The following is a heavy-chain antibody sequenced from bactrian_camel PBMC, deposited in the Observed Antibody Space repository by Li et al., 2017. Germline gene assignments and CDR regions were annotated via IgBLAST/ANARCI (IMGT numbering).Heavy chain of an antibody. V-gene: IGHV3S7*01. D-gene: IGHD2*01. CDR1: GFTFSSAA. J-gene: IGHJ6*01. CDR3: VRVPVLDTVVVVTATPEYLGY. CDR2: IYSDGSNT. Sequence: HVQLVESGGGLVQPGGSLRLSCAASGFTFSSAAMSWVRQAPGKGLEWVSTIYSDGSNTYYADSLKGRFTISRDNAKNTVYLQMSSLKPEDTAEYYCVRVPVLDTVVVVTATPEYLGYWGQGTQVTVS.